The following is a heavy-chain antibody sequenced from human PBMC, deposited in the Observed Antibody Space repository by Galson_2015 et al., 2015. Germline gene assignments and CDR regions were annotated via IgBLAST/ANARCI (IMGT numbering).Heavy chain of an antibody. Sequence: SLRLSCAASGSTFSGYDMNWVRQAPGKGLEWVSYISSSGSTIYYADSVKGRFTISRDNANNSLYLQMNSLRAEDTAVYYCARDEARVGATIGFDYWGQGTLVTVSS. D-gene: IGHD1-26*01. J-gene: IGHJ4*02. CDR3: ARDEARVGATIGFDY. V-gene: IGHV3-48*03. CDR2: ISSSGSTI. CDR1: GSTFSGYD.